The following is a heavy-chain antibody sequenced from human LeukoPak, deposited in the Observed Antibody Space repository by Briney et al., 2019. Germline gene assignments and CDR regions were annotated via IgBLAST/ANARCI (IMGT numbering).Heavy chain of an antibody. CDR2: NYTSGST. CDR3: ARGYCSSTSCYKRWAFDI. CDR1: GRSISSGSYY. Sequence: SQTLSLTCTVSGRSISSGSYYWSWIRQPAGKGLEWIGRNYTSGSTNYNPSLKSRVTISVDTSKNQFSLKLSSVTAADTAVYYCARGYCSSTSCYKRWAFDIWGQGTMVTVSS. D-gene: IGHD2-2*02. J-gene: IGHJ3*02. V-gene: IGHV4-61*02.